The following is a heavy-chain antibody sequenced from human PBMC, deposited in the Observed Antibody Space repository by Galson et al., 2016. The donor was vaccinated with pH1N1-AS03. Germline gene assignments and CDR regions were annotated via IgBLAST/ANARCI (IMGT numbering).Heavy chain of an antibody. J-gene: IGHJ5*02. CDR2: ISSSGNTI. V-gene: IGHV3-48*03. D-gene: IGHD3-9*01. Sequence: SLRLSCAASGFIFSSYEMNWVRQAPGKGLEWVSYISSSGNTIYYADSVKGRFTISRDNAKNSLYPQMNSLRAEDTAVYYCARALSEQYYDILTGNDPWGQGTLVTVSS. CDR3: ARALSEQYYDILTGNDP. CDR1: GFIFSSYE.